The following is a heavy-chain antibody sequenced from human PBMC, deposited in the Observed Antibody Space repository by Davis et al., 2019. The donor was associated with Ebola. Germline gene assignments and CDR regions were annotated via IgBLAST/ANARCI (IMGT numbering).Heavy chain of an antibody. CDR2: ISVYNGNT. V-gene: IGHV1-18*01. D-gene: IGHD6-13*01. Sequence: AASVKVSCKASGYTFTSYGISWVRQAPGQGLEWMGWISVYNGNTNYAQKLQGRVTMTTDTSTSTAYMELSSLRSEDTAVYYCARAAGAAADYYYYGMDVWGQGTTVTVSS. J-gene: IGHJ6*02. CDR1: GYTFTSYG. CDR3: ARAAGAAADYYYYGMDV.